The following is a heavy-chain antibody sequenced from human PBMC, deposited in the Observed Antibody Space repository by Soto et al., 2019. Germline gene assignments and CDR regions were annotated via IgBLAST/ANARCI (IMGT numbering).Heavy chain of an antibody. CDR1: GFTFSNAW. CDR2: IKSKTDGGTT. CDR3: TTDPAYQLPTYYYYYGMDV. J-gene: IGHJ6*02. Sequence: PGGSLRLSCAASGFTFSNAWMNWVRQAPGKGLEWVGRIKSKTDGGTTDYAAPVKGRFTISRDDSKNTLYLQMNSLKTEDTAVYYCTTDPAYQLPTYYYYYGMDVWGQGTTVTVSS. D-gene: IGHD2-2*01. V-gene: IGHV3-15*07.